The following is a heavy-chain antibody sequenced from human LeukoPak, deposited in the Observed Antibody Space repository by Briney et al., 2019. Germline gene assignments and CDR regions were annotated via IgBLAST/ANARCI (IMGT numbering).Heavy chain of an antibody. V-gene: IGHV3-21*01. D-gene: IGHD5-24*01. J-gene: IGHJ4*02. CDR2: ITSGTTYI. Sequence: GGSLRLSCAASGFTFSDYNMNWVRQSPEKGLEWVSSITSGTTYIYYADSVRGRFTISRDNSKNTLYLQMNSLRAEDTAVYYCAEDRREMATGYYFDYWGQGTLVTVSS. CDR3: AEDRREMATGYYFDY. CDR1: GFTFSDYN.